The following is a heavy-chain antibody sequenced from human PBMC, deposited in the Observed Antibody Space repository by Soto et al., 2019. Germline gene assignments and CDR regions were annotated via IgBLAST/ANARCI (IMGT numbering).Heavy chain of an antibody. D-gene: IGHD2-15*01. CDR1: GYSFTTYW. V-gene: IGHV5-51*01. Sequence: PGESLKISCKGSGYSFTTYWIAWVRQMPGKGLEWMGIIYPDDSDTRYSPSFQGQVTFSADKSITTVYLQWSSLKASDSAMYYCARHGFCSGGRCYSPYYYGMDVWGQGTTVTVSS. CDR3: ARHGFCSGGRCYSPYYYGMDV. J-gene: IGHJ6*02. CDR2: IYPDDSDT.